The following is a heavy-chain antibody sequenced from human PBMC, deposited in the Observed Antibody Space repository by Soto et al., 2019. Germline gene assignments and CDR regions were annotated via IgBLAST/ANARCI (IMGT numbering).Heavy chain of an antibody. Sequence: QLQLQESASGLVKPSQTLSLTCAVSGGSISSGGYSWSWIRQPPGKGLEWIGDIYHSRSTYYNPALKSRVTISVDRSKYQFSLKLSSVTAADTAVYYCARVPGPWGQGTLVTVS. CDR3: ARVPGP. D-gene: IGHD3-10*01. CDR2: IYHSRST. J-gene: IGHJ5*02. V-gene: IGHV4-30-2*01. CDR1: GGSISSGGYS.